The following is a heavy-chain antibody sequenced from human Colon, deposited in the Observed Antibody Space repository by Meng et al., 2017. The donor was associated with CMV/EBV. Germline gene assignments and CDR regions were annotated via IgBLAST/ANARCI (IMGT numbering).Heavy chain of an antibody. CDR3: ARDQGQYTNYVYY. CDR2: IQNDGSTK. CDR1: GFIFSNYG. V-gene: IGHV3-30*02. D-gene: IGHD5-18*01. Sequence: GESLKISCAASGFIFSNYGMQWVRQAPGKGLEWVTFIQNDGSTKFYADSVKGRFTISRDNFKNTMYVQMNNLRPEDTAVYYCARDQGQYTNYVYYWGQGTQVTVSS. J-gene: IGHJ4*02.